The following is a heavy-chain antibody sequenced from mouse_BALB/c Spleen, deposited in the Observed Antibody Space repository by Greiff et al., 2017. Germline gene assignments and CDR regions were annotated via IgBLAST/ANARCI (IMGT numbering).Heavy chain of an antibody. D-gene: IGHD6-1*01. CDR1: GFTFSSFG. J-gene: IGHJ4*01. CDR2: ISSGSSTI. Sequence: EVKVVESGGGLVQPGGSRKLSCAASGFTFSSFGMHWVRQAPEKGLEWVAYISSGSSTIYYADTVKGRFTISRDNPKNTLFLQMTSLRSEDTAMYYCARSTGYAMDYWGQGTSVTVSS. V-gene: IGHV5-17*02. CDR3: ARSTGYAMDY.